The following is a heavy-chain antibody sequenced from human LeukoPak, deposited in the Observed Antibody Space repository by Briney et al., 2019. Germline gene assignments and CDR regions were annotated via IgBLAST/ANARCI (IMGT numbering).Heavy chain of an antibody. V-gene: IGHV4-39*07. CDR1: GGSISSSSHY. D-gene: IGHD2-15*01. J-gene: IGHJ4*02. Sequence: SETLSLTCTVSGGSISSSSHYWGWIRQPPGKGLEWIGSIYYSGSTYYNPSLKSRVTISVDTSKNQFSLKLTSVTAADTAVYYCARNSCPSGSCYDNRGYFDYWGQGTLVTVSS. CDR2: IYYSGST. CDR3: ARNSCPSGSCYDNRGYFDY.